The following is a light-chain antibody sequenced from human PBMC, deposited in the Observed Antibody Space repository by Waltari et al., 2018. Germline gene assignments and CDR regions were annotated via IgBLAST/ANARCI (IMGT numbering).Light chain of an antibody. CDR3: SAYISTSAAVV. CDR2: DVV. J-gene: IGLJ3*02. Sequence: QSALTQPASVSGSPGQSITFSCTGTNSDVGHYNYVSWYQQHPGKVPKLLIYDVVHGPSVVSVRFSGSQAGHTASLTISGLQADDEADYYCSAYISTSAAVVFGGGTKLTVL. V-gene: IGLV2-14*03. CDR1: NSDVGHYNY.